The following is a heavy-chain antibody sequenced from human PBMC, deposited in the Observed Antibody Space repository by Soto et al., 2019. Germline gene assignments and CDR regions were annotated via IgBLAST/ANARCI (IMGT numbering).Heavy chain of an antibody. V-gene: IGHV3-11*01. J-gene: IGHJ4*02. D-gene: IGHD1-1*01. CDR3: ARDRNAAGSDY. CDR2: IRSGSTNI. CDR1: GFTFSDCY. Sequence: QVQLVESGGGLVKPGGSLRLSCAASGFTFSDCYMSWIRQSPGKGLEWISYIRSGSTNIFYADSVKGRFTVSRDNAKNSVYLQLDSLRAEDTAVYYCARDRNAAGSDYWGQGALVTLSS.